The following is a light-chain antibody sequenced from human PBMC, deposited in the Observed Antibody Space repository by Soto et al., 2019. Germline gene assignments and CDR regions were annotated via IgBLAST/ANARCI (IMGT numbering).Light chain of an antibody. CDR3: QQYNNWSLT. V-gene: IGKV3-15*01. J-gene: IGKJ3*01. Sequence: EIVMTQSPATLSVSPGERATLSCRASQSISDNVAWYQQKPGQAPRLLIYGAYTRATAVPARFSGSGSGTEFTLTISSLQSEDFAVYYCQQYNNWSLTGGPGTKVDVK. CDR1: QSISDN. CDR2: GAY.